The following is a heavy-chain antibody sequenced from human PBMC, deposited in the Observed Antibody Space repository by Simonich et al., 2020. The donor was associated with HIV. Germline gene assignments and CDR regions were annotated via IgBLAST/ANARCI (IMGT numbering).Heavy chain of an antibody. Sequence: QVQLVQSGAEVKKPGASVKVSCKASGYTFSGYYMYWVRQAPGQGLEWVGWINLNSGDTNNAQNFQGRVTMTRDTSTSTVYMELSSLRSDDTAVYYCALGGWEVLQTFDIWGQGTMVTVSS. V-gene: IGHV1-2*02. J-gene: IGHJ3*02. CDR2: INLNSGDT. CDR3: ALGGWEVLQTFDI. D-gene: IGHD1-26*01. CDR1: GYTFSGYY.